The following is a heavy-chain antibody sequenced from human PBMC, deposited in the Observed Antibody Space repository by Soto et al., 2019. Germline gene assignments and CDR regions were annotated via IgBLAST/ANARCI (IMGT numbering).Heavy chain of an antibody. J-gene: IGHJ4*02. Sequence: ASVKVSCKASGYTFTSCDINWVRQATGQGLEWMGWMNPNSGNTGYAQKFQGRVTMTRNTSISTAYMELSSLRSEDTAVYYCAVRYYYDSSGYYEVPDYFDYRRQGTLVT. CDR1: GYTFTSCD. CDR3: AVRYYYDSSGYYEVPDYFDY. CDR2: MNPNSGNT. V-gene: IGHV1-8*01. D-gene: IGHD3-22*01.